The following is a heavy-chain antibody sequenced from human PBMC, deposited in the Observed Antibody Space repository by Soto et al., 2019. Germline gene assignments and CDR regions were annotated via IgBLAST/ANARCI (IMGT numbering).Heavy chain of an antibody. V-gene: IGHV1-8*01. CDR2: MNPNSGNT. J-gene: IGHJ4*02. CDR1: GYPFPSSD. CDR3: AKQGPSHCSGTSCPYYFDS. Sequence: ASVKVSCKASGYPFPSSDINWVRQATGQGLEWMGWMNPNSGNTGYAQKFQGRVTMTRNTSINTAYMELSSLRSEDTAVYYCAKQGPSHCSGTSCPYYFDSWGEGTLVTVSS. D-gene: IGHD2-2*01.